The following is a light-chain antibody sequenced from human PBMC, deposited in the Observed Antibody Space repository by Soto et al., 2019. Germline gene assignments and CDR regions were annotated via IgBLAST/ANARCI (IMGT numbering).Light chain of an antibody. J-gene: IGLJ1*01. CDR2: EVR. CDR3: SLYTTNSTFV. V-gene: IGLV2-18*01. Sequence: QSAVTQPPSVSGSPGQSVTISCTGTSSDVGRYNRVSWYQQPPGTAPKLLIYEVRNRPSGVPDRFSGSKSANTASLTISGLQAEDEADYYCSLYTTNSTFVFGAGTKVP. CDR1: SSDVGRYNR.